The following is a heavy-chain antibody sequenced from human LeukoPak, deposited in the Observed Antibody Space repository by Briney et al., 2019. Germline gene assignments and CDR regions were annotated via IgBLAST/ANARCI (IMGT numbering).Heavy chain of an antibody. D-gene: IGHD3-22*01. Sequence: ASVKVSCKASGYTFTSYAMHWVRQAPGQRLERMGWINAGNGNTKYSQKFQGRVTITRDTSASTAYMELSSLRSEDTAVYYCARESYYYDSSFDYWGQGTLVTVSS. CDR1: GYTFTSYA. CDR3: ARESYYYDSSFDY. J-gene: IGHJ4*02. V-gene: IGHV1-3*01. CDR2: INAGNGNT.